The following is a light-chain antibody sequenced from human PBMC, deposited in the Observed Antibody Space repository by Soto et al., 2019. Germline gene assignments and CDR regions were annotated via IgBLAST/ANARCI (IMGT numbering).Light chain of an antibody. J-gene: IGLJ1*01. CDR3: SSYTTSHTPLYV. Sequence: QLALTPPASVSGSPGHSLTISCSGTSSATPRHNYVSWYQQHPGKAPKLMIYEVSNRTSGVSNRLSGSQSGNTASLTISGLQDEDEANYYCSSYTTSHTPLYVFGTKAKVTVL. V-gene: IGLV2-14*01. CDR1: SSATPRHNY. CDR2: EVS.